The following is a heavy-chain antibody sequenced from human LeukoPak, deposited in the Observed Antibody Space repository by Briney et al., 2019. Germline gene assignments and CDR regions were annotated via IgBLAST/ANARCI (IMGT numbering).Heavy chain of an antibody. V-gene: IGHV3-21*01. CDR3: ARGPQFSGPGWFDP. CDR2: ISSTSTYI. CDR1: GFTFNSYT. D-gene: IGHD3-10*01. Sequence: GGSLRLSCAASGFTFNSYTMNWVRQAPGKGLEWVSSISSTSTYIHDADSVKGRFTVFRDNANKSLYLQMNSLRAEDTAIYYCARGPQFSGPGWFDPWGQGTLVTVSS. J-gene: IGHJ5*02.